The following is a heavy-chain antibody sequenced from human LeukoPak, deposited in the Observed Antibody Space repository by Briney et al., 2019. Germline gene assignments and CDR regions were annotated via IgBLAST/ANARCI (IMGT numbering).Heavy chain of an antibody. V-gene: IGHV3-30*18. D-gene: IGHD6-13*01. CDR1: GFTFSSYS. Sequence: GGSLRLSCAASGFTFSSYSMPWVRQAPGKGLEWVAVISYDGSNKYYADSVKGRFTISRDNSKNTLYLQMNSLRAEDTAVYYCAKDPYSSSWYPYYYYGMDVWGQGTTVTVSS. J-gene: IGHJ6*02. CDR2: ISYDGSNK. CDR3: AKDPYSSSWYPYYYYGMDV.